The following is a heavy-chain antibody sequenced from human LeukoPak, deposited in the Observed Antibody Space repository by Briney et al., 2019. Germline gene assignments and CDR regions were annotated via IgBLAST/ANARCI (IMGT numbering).Heavy chain of an antibody. CDR2: IRYDGSNK. Sequence: PGGSLRLSCAASGFTFSSYGMHWVRQAPGKGLEWVAFIRYDGSNKYYADSVKGRFTISRDNSKNTLYLQMNSLRAEDTAVYYCAKDSADYYDRSGPFDYRGQGTLVTVSS. J-gene: IGHJ4*02. CDR3: AKDSADYYDRSGPFDY. CDR1: GFTFSSYG. V-gene: IGHV3-30*02. D-gene: IGHD3-22*01.